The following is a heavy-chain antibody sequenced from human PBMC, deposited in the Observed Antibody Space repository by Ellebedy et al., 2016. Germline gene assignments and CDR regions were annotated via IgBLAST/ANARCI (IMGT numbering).Heavy chain of an antibody. CDR1: GYTFTSYG. CDR2: ISAYNGNT. CDR3: ARVSMVRGVHWVDY. J-gene: IGHJ4*02. V-gene: IGHV1-18*01. D-gene: IGHD3-10*01. Sequence: ASVKVSXXASGYTFTSYGISWVRQAPGQGLEWMGWISAYNGNTNYAQKHQGRVTMTTDTSTSTAYMELRSLRSDDTAVYYCARVSMVRGVHWVDYWGQGTLVTVSS.